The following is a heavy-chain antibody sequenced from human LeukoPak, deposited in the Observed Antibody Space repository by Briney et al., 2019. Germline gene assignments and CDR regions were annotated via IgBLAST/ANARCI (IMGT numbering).Heavy chain of an antibody. CDR3: ARDQGAVADYYMDV. CDR2: INPKSGGT. Sequence: ASVKVSCKASGYTFTGYYMHWVRQAPGQGLEWMGWINPKSGGTNYAQKFQGRVTMTRDTSISTAYMELSRLRSDDTAVYYCARDQGAVADYYMDVWGKGTTVTVSS. J-gene: IGHJ6*03. CDR1: GYTFTGYY. D-gene: IGHD6-19*01. V-gene: IGHV1-2*02.